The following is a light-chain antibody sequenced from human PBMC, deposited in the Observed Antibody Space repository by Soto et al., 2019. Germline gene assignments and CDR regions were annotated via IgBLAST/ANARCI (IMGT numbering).Light chain of an antibody. CDR1: QSVSSN. CDR3: QQYNNWLPWT. CDR2: GAS. Sequence: EIVMTQSPATLSVSPGERATLSCRASQSVSSNLAWYQQKPGQAPRLLIYGASTRATGIPARFSGSVSGTEFTLTISSLQSEDFAVYYCQQYNNWLPWTFGQGTKVEIK. V-gene: IGKV3-15*01. J-gene: IGKJ1*01.